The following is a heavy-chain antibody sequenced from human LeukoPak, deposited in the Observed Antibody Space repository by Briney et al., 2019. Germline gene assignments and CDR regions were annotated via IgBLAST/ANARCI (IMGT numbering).Heavy chain of an antibody. CDR3: ARVASEEYCSSTSCYALPGNAPPADWGCAFDI. CDR1: GDSVSSNSAA. CDR2: TYYRSKWYN. V-gene: IGHV6-1*01. D-gene: IGHD2-2*01. J-gene: IGHJ3*02. Sequence: SQTLSLPCAISGDSVSSNSAAWNWIRQSPSRGLEWLGRTYYRSKWYNDYAVSVKSRITINPDTSKNQFSLQLNSVTPEDTAVYYCARVASEEYCSSTSCYALPGNAPPADWGCAFDIWGQGTMVTVSS.